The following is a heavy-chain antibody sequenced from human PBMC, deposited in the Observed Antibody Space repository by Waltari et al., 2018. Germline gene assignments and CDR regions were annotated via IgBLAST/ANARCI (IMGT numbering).Heavy chain of an antibody. CDR1: GFTFSSHG. CDR2: IKQDGSEK. CDR3: ARSSRRSSWYGNFDY. V-gene: IGHV3-7*01. Sequence: EVQLVESGGALVQPGGSLRLSCAASGFTFSSHGMSWVRQAPGKGLEWVANIKQDGSEKYYGDSVEGRFTISIDNAKSSLYLQINSLRAEDTAVYYCARSSRRSSWYGNFDYWGQGTLVTVSS. J-gene: IGHJ4*02. D-gene: IGHD6-13*01.